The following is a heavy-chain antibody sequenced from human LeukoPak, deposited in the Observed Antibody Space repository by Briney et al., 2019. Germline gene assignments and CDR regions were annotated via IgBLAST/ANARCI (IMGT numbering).Heavy chain of an antibody. CDR3: AREHITRYYFDY. J-gene: IGHJ4*02. V-gene: IGHV3-21*01. CDR1: GFTFSSYS. CDR2: ISSSSSYI. D-gene: IGHD3-10*01. Sequence: GGSLRLSCAASGFTFSSYSMNWVRQAPGKGLEWVSSISSSSSYIYYADSVKGRFTISRDNAKNSLYLQMNSLRAEDTAVYYCAREHITRYYFDYWGQGTLVTVSS.